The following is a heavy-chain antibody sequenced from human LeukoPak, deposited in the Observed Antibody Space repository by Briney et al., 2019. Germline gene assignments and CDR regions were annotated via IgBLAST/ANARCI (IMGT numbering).Heavy chain of an antibody. V-gene: IGHV3-23*01. J-gene: IGHJ4*02. CDR1: GFTFSNYG. CDR3: AKEGSRVDGPFLFSD. CDR2: ISGSGVNT. D-gene: IGHD3-3*01. Sequence: PGGSLRLSCAASGFTFSNYGMTWVRQAPGKGLEWVSTISGSGVNTYYADSVKGRFTISRDSSKNTLYLQMNSLRAEETAVYYCAKEGSRVDGPFLFSDWGQGTLVTVSS.